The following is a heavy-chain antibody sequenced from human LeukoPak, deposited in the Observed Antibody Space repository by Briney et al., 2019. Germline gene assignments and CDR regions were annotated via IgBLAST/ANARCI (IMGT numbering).Heavy chain of an antibody. CDR2: INHSGST. V-gene: IGHV4-34*01. J-gene: IGHJ4*02. CDR3: ARGRRQKPFDY. CDR1: GGSFSGYY. Sequence: PSETLSLTCAVYGGSFSGYYWSWIRQPPGKGLEWIGEINHSGSTNYNPSLKSRVTISVDTSKNQFSLKLSSVTAADAAVYYCARGRRQKPFDYWGQGTLVTVSS.